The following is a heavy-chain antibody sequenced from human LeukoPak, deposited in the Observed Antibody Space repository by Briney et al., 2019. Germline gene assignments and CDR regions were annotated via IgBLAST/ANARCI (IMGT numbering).Heavy chain of an antibody. Sequence: SETLSLTCTVSGGSISSSSYYWGWIRQPPGKGLEWIGSIYYSGSTYYNPSLKSRVTISVDTSKNQFSLKLSSVTAADTAVYYCARDTVRGGESDYWGQGTLVTVSS. V-gene: IGHV4-39*07. CDR1: GGSISSSSYY. D-gene: IGHD3-10*01. J-gene: IGHJ4*02. CDR2: IYYSGST. CDR3: ARDTVRGGESDY.